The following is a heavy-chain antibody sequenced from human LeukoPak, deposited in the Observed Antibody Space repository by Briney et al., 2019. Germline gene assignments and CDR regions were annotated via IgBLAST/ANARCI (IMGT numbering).Heavy chain of an antibody. J-gene: IGHJ4*02. CDR3: TTELYYYDSSGYYYFDY. Sequence: PGGSLRLSCAASGFTFSNAWMSWVRQAPGKGLEWVGRIKSKTDGGTTDYAAPVKGRFTISRDDSKNTLYLQMNSLKTEDTAVYYCTTELYYYDSSGYYYFDYWGQGTLVTVSS. CDR2: IKSKTDGGTT. CDR1: GFTFSNAW. D-gene: IGHD3-22*01. V-gene: IGHV3-15*01.